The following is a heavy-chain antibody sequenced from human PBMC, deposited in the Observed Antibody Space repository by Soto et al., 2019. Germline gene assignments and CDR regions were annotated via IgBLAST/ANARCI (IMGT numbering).Heavy chain of an antibody. D-gene: IGHD2-2*01. V-gene: IGHV3-30*18. J-gene: IGHJ6*02. CDR1: GFTFSSCG. Sequence: VGSLRLSCAASGFTFSSCGMHWVRQAPGKGLEWVAVISYDGSNKYYADSVKGRFTISRDNSKNTLYLQMNSLRAEDTAVYYCEKVNLEGVPAATRRGQSSKRFYGMDVSGPGTTVTVSS. CDR2: ISYDGSNK. CDR3: EKVNLEGVPAATRRGQSSKRFYGMDV.